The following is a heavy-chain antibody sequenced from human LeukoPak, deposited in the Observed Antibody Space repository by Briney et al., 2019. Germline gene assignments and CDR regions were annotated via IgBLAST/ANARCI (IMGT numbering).Heavy chain of an antibody. J-gene: IGHJ4*02. CDR3: VKERTLSAGYISPPQDS. Sequence: GGSLRLSCTASGFAFSRYAMSWVRQAPGKGLEWVSSISGSGATTYYADSVRGRFTISRDNSKNTQSLQMSSLRDEDTAIYYCVKERTLSAGYISPPQDSWGQGTLVTVSS. CDR1: GFAFSRYA. D-gene: IGHD5-12*01. CDR2: ISGSGATT. V-gene: IGHV3-23*01.